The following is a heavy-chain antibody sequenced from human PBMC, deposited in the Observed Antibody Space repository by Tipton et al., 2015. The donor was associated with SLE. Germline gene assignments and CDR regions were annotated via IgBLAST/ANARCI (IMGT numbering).Heavy chain of an antibody. CDR1: GGSFSGYY. Sequence: TLSLTCAVYGGSFSGYYWSWIRQPPGKGLEWIGEINHSGSTTYNPSLKSRVTISGDTSKNQFSLKLSSVTAADTAVYYCARLMINRGNWFDPWGQGTLVTVSS. CDR2: INHSGST. CDR3: ARLMINRGNWFDP. V-gene: IGHV4-34*01. J-gene: IGHJ5*02. D-gene: IGHD3-16*01.